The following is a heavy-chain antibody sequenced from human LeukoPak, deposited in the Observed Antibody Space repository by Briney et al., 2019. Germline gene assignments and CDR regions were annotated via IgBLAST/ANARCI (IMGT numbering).Heavy chain of an antibody. D-gene: IGHD3-16*01. CDR1: GFTFSNYX. Sequence: GGXXXXSCXASGFTFSNYXXSWVRXAPGXXXEWVINIKPDGGEIYFVDSVKGRFTISRDNAKNSLYLQMNSLRAEDTAVYFCARDLRGPSFYWGQGTLVTVSS. V-gene: IGHV3-7*01. J-gene: IGHJ4*02. CDR3: ARDLRGPSFY. CDR2: IKPDGGEI.